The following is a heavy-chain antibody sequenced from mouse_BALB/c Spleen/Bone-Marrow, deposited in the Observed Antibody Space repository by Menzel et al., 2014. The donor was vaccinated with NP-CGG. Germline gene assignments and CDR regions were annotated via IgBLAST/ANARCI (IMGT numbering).Heavy chain of an antibody. J-gene: IGHJ3*01. CDR2: IDPANGNS. D-gene: IGHD2-1*01. V-gene: IGHV14-3*02. CDR3: TRGGNYGWFAY. Sequence: VQLQQSGAELVKPGASVKLSCTASGFNIKDIYMHWVKERPEQGLEWIGRIDPANGNSIYDPKFQDKATITADTSSNTAYLQLSSLTSEDTAVYYCTRGGNYGWFAYWGQGTLVTVPA. CDR1: GFNIKDIY.